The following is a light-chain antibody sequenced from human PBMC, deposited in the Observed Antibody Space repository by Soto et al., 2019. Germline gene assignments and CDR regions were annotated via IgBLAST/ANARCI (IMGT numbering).Light chain of an antibody. V-gene: IGLV2-14*01. CDR3: SSYTASLTVV. CDR2: EVS. Sequence: QSVLTQPASVSGSTGQPITISCTGTSSDVGGYNYVSWYQQHPDKAPKLIIFEVSHRPSGVSNRFSGSKSGNTASLTSSGLQAEDEADYHCSSYTASLTVVFGGGTKLTVL. CDR1: SSDVGGYNY. J-gene: IGLJ2*01.